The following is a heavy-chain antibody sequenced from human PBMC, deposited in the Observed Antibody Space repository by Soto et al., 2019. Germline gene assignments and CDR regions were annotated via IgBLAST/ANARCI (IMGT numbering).Heavy chain of an antibody. J-gene: IGHJ3*02. Sequence: EVQLVESGGGLVKPGGSLRLSCAASGFTFSNAWMSWVRQAPGKGLEWAGRIKSKTDGGTTDYAAPVKGRFTISRDDSKNTLYLQMNSLKTEDTAVYYCTTDSGSYYEGTPAFDIWGQGTMVTVSS. V-gene: IGHV3-15*01. CDR3: TTDSGSYYEGTPAFDI. D-gene: IGHD1-26*01. CDR1: GFTFSNAW. CDR2: IKSKTDGGTT.